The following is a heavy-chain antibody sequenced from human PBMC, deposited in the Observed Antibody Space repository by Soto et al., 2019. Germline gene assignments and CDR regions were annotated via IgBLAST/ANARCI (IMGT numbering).Heavy chain of an antibody. CDR3: AKDLYYYDSSGPFDY. V-gene: IGHV3-30*18. CDR1: GFTFRSYG. J-gene: IGHJ4*02. CDR2: ISYDGSNK. D-gene: IGHD3-22*01. Sequence: GSLRLSCAASGFTFRSYGMHWVRQAPGKGLEWVAVISYDGSNKYYADSVKGRFTISRDNSKNTLYLQMNSLRAEDTAVYYCAKDLYYYDSSGPFDYWGQGTLVTVSS.